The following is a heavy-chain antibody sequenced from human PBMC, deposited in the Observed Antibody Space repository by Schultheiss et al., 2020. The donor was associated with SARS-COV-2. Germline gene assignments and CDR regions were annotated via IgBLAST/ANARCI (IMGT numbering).Heavy chain of an antibody. Sequence: SETLSLTCSVSGDSISSGVYCWSWIRQLPGKGLEWIGYISYSGSTYYNPSLKSRVTISVDRSKNQFSLKLSSVTAADTAVYYCARAVSGYDYSRFDYWGQGTLVTVSS. CDR1: GDSISSGVYC. CDR3: ARAVSGYDYSRFDY. V-gene: IGHV4-30-2*01. CDR2: ISYSGST. D-gene: IGHD5-12*01. J-gene: IGHJ4*02.